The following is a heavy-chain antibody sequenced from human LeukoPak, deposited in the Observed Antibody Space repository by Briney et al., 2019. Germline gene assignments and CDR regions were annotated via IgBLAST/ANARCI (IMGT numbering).Heavy chain of an antibody. V-gene: IGHV3-30-3*01. CDR1: GFTFSSYA. CDR2: ISFDGSDE. J-gene: IGHJ4*02. CDR3: ASIGYSSGWYGDFDY. Sequence: GGPLRLSCAASGFTFSSYAMHWVRQAPGKELEWVAVISFDGSDEYYPDSVKGRFTISRDNSKNTLYLQMNNLRPEDTAVYYCASIGYSSGWYGDFDYWGQGTLVTVSS. D-gene: IGHD6-19*01.